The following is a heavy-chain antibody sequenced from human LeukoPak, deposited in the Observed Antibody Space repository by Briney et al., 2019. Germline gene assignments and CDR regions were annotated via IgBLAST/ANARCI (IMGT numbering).Heavy chain of an antibody. CDR1: GGSISSNNYY. D-gene: IGHD3-22*01. J-gene: IGHJ4*02. CDR3: ARVDSSGYYLDYFDY. V-gene: IGHV4-39*01. CDR2: IYYSGST. Sequence: SETLSLTCTVSGGSISSNNYYWGWIRQPPGKGLEWIGSIYYSGSTYYNPSLKSRVTISVDTSKNQFSLKLSSVTAADTAVYYCARVDSSGYYLDYFDYWGQGTLVTVSS.